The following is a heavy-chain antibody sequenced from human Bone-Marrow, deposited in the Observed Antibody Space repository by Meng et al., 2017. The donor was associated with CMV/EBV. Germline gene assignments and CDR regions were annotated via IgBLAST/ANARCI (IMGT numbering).Heavy chain of an antibody. Sequence: GESLKISCAASGFSFNIFGMHWVRQAPGKGLEWVAFIRHDGSNKYYADSVKGRFTISRDNPKNTLYVQMNSLRVDDTAVYYCAKDAKYYDFWSGYFAGLPPQNYYYGMDVWGQGTTVTVSS. CDR2: IRHDGSNK. V-gene: IGHV3-30*02. CDR1: GFSFNIFG. J-gene: IGHJ6*02. D-gene: IGHD3-3*01. CDR3: AKDAKYYDFWSGYFAGLPPQNYYYGMDV.